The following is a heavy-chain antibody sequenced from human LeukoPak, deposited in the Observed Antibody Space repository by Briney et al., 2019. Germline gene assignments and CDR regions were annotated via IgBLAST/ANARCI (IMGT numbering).Heavy chain of an antibody. V-gene: IGHV3-7*01. CDR2: IKQDGSAK. CDR3: ARAASGSYPGYFDY. D-gene: IGHD1-26*01. J-gene: IGHJ4*02. CDR1: GFTFSRYW. Sequence: PGGSLRLSCAASGFTFSRYWMSWVRQAPGKGLEWVANIKQDGSAKYSVDSVKGRFTISRDNAKNSLYLQMNSLRAEDTAVYYCARAASGSYPGYFDYWGQGTLVTVSS.